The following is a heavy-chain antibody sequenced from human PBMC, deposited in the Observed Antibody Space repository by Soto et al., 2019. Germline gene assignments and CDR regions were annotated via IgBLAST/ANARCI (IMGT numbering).Heavy chain of an antibody. CDR1: GGSISSGDYY. J-gene: IGHJ4*02. CDR2: IYYSGST. CDR3: ARVAGVDYDYVWGSYRDYYFDY. Sequence: SETLSLTCTVSGGSISSGDYYWSWIRQPPGKGLEWIGYIYYSGSTYYNPSLKSRVTISADTSKNQFSLKLSSVTAADTAVYYCARVAGVDYDYVWGSYRDYYFDYWGQGTLVTVSS. V-gene: IGHV4-30-4*01. D-gene: IGHD3-16*02.